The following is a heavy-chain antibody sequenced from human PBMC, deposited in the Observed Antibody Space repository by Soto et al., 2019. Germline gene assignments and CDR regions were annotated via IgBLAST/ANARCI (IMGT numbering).Heavy chain of an antibody. J-gene: IGHJ2*01. CDR1: GGSFNGYY. Sequence: PSDTLSLTCAVYGGSFNGYYWSWIRQAPGKGLEWIGEIHHSGITNYDPSLKSRVTISVDTSKNKFSPKLSSVTAADTAVYYCARKGDSITWYRSWYFDLWGRGTLVTVSS. CDR2: IHHSGIT. V-gene: IGHV4-34*01. CDR3: ARKGDSITWYRSWYFDL. D-gene: IGHD6-13*01.